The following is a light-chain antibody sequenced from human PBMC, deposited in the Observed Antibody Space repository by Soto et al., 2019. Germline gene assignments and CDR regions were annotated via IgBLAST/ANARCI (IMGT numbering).Light chain of an antibody. CDR1: QSISSY. Sequence: DIQMSKSPSSLSASVADRVTITCRASQSISSYLNWYQQKPGKAPKLLIYAASSLQSGVPSRFSGSGSGTDFTLTISSLQPEDFATYYCQQSYSTPWTFGQGTRWLS. V-gene: IGKV1-39*01. CDR2: AAS. CDR3: QQSYSTPWT. J-gene: IGKJ1*01.